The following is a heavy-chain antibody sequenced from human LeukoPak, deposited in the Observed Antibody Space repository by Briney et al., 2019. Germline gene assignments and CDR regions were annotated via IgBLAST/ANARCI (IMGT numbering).Heavy chain of an antibody. CDR1: GASISSYY. J-gene: IGHJ4*02. CDR3: ARSGTSYYSPNFDY. V-gene: IGHV4-4*07. Sequence: SETLSLTCTVSGASISSYYWSWIRQPAGKGLEWIGRIYISGTTNYSPSLKSRVTMSVDTSKNQFSLKLSSVSAADTAVYYCARSGTSYYSPNFDYWGQGTLVTVSS. D-gene: IGHD1-26*01. CDR2: IYISGTT.